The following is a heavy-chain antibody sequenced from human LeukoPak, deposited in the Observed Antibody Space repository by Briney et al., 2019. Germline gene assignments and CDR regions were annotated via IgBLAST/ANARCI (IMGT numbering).Heavy chain of an antibody. D-gene: IGHD6-13*01. J-gene: IGHJ4*02. CDR1: GGSISTHY. Sequence: KASETLSLTCTVSGGSISTHYWSWIRQPPGKGLEWIGYIYYSGSTNYKPSLKSRVTISVDRSKNQFSLRLTSVTAADTAVYYCARIAAAGIDYWGQGTLVTVSS. CDR2: IYYSGST. V-gene: IGHV4-59*03. CDR3: ARIAAAGIDY.